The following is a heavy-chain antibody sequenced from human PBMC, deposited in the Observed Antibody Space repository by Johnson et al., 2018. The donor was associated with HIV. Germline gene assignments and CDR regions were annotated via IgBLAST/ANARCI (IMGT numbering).Heavy chain of an antibody. Sequence: VQLVESGGGLVQPGGSLRLSCAASGFTFSSYWMSWVRQAPGKGLEWVANIKQDGSEKYYVDSVKGRFTISRDNAKNSLYLQMNSLRAEDTAVYYCARDSSGWYNVFDIWGQGTKVTVSS. CDR1: GFTFSSYW. CDR3: ARDSSGWYNVFDI. J-gene: IGHJ3*02. D-gene: IGHD6-19*01. V-gene: IGHV3-7*01. CDR2: IKQDGSEK.